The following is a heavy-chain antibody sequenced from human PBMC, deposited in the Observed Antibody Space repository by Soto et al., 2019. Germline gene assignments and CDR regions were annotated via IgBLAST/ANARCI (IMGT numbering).Heavy chain of an antibody. CDR2: ISAYNGNT. CDR1: GYTFTSYG. D-gene: IGHD2-2*01. J-gene: IGHJ5*02. CDR3: AREGDRCISTSCYDWFDP. Sequence: QVQLVQSGAEVKKPGASVKVSCKASGYTFTSYGISWVRQAPGQGLEWMGWISAYNGNTNYAQKLQGRVTMTTDTSTSTAYMGLRSLRSDDTAVYYCAREGDRCISTSCYDWFDPWGQGTLVTVSS. V-gene: IGHV1-18*01.